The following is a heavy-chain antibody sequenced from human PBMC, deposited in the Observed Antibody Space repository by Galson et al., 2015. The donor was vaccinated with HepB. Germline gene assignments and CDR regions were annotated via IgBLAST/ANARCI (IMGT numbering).Heavy chain of an antibody. V-gene: IGHV1-69*13. CDR1: GGTFSSYA. CDR2: IIPIFGTA. CDR3: ARARAPFWGSSTSCPYYFDY. D-gene: IGHD2-2*01. Sequence: SVKVSCKASGGTFSSYAISWVRQAPGQGLEWMGGIIPIFGTANYAQKFQGRVTITADESTSTAYMELSSLRSEDTAVYYCARARAPFWGSSTSCPYYFDYWGQGTLVTVSS. J-gene: IGHJ4*02.